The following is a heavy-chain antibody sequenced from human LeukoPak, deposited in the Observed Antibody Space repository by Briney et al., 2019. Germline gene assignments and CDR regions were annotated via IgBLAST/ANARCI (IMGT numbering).Heavy chain of an antibody. CDR1: GFTFSTYW. J-gene: IGHJ4*02. Sequence: GGPLRLSCAASGFTFSTYWVSWVRQAPGKGLEWVANIKQDGSEKYYVDSVKARFTISRDSAKNSLYLQMNSLRAEDTAVYYCARVRTTVTYYFDYWGQGTLVTVSS. D-gene: IGHD4-17*01. V-gene: IGHV3-7*01. CDR3: ARVRTTVTYYFDY. CDR2: IKQDGSEK.